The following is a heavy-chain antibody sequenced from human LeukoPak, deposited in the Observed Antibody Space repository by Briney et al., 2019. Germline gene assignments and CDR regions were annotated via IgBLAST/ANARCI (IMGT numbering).Heavy chain of an antibody. CDR3: ARELSSSAIEH. CDR2: IYYSGST. J-gene: IGHJ1*01. V-gene: IGHV4-59*01. D-gene: IGHD6-6*01. CDR1: GGSISSYY. Sequence: SETLSLTCTVSGGSISSYYWSWIRQPPGKGLEWIGYIYYSGSTKYNPSLKSRVTISVDTSKKQFSLKLSSVTAADTAVYYCARELSSSAIEHWGQGTLVTAPS.